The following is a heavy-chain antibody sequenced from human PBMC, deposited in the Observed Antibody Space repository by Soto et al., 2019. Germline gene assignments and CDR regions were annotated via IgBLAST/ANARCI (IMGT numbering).Heavy chain of an antibody. Sequence: ASVKVSCKASGYTFTSTWMHWVRQAPGQGLEWMGIINPYGGAATYAEKFQGRVTMTRDTSTATDYMELSSLRSEDTAMYYCARDRSHSSTYWLLDYWGQGTQVTVSS. CDR3: ARDRSHSSTYWLLDY. D-gene: IGHD2-2*01. CDR1: GYTFTSTW. V-gene: IGHV1-46*01. J-gene: IGHJ4*02. CDR2: INPYGGAA.